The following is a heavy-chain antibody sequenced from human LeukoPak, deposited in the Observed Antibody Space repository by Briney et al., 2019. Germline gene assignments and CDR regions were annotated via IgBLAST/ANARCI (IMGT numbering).Heavy chain of an antibody. D-gene: IGHD3-3*01. CDR2: ISGSGGST. CDR1: GFTFSSYA. J-gene: IGHJ4*02. V-gene: IGHV3-23*01. CDR3: AKDGGHPQGGVVIFAHFDY. Sequence: GGSLRLSCAASGFTFSSYAMSWVRQAPGKGLEWVSAISGSGGSTYYADSVKGRFIISRDNSKNTLYLQMNSLRAEDTAVYYCAKDGGHPQGGVVIFAHFDYWGQGTLVTVSS.